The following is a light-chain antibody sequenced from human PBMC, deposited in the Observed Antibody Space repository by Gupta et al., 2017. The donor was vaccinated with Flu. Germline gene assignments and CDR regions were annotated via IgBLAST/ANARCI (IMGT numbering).Light chain of an antibody. CDR3: LHTCNFPWT. CDR1: QRISDW. CDR2: AAS. V-gene: IGKV1-12*01. Sequence: PSFVSASVRDTVTITCRVNQRISDWLACYQQKPGKAPNILMSAASSLESWVPTRFIGSGSGTDFTLTISRLQPEDFATYYCLHTCNFPWTFGQGTKVEIK. J-gene: IGKJ1*01.